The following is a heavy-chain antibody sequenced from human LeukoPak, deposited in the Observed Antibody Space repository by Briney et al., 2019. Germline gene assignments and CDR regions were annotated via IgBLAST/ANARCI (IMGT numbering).Heavy chain of an antibody. CDR3: ARVGEMATIHFDY. CDR2: ISPYNGNT. J-gene: IGHJ4*02. D-gene: IGHD5-24*01. CDR1: GYTFSNFG. Sequence: ASLKVSCKASGYTFSNFGVSWVRQAPGQGLEWMGWISPYNGNTNYAQKLQGRVTMTTDTSTRTAYMEMRSLRFDDTAVYYCARVGEMATIHFDYWGQGTLVTVSS. V-gene: IGHV1-18*01.